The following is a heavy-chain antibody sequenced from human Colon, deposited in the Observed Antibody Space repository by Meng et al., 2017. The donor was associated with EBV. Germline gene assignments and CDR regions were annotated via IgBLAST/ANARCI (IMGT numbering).Heavy chain of an antibody. V-gene: IGHV4-39*07. Sequence: QLQLQEWGSGLVQPSGTLSPTSRVSGVSVSNKNKYWGWIRQPPGKGLEWIGNIYYSGRTNYNPSLTSRVAISVDTSKNQFSLRLNSVTAADSAIYSCARGDLDGDCYYCLDFWGQGALVTVSS. CDR3: ARGDLDGDCYYCLDF. CDR2: IYYSGRT. J-gene: IGHJ4*02. D-gene: IGHD2-21*02. CDR1: GVSVSNKNKY.